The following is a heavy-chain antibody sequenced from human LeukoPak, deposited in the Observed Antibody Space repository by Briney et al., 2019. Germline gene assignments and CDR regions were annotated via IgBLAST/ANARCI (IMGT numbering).Heavy chain of an antibody. CDR2: ISSSGGYT. CDR3: ARADSTSWFDY. V-gene: IGHV3-11*05. CDR1: GFTFSTYW. Sequence: GGSLRLSCAGSGFTFSTYWMSWVRQAPGKGLEWVSYISSSGGYTNHADSVKGRFTISRDNAKNSLYLQMNSLRAEDTAVYYCARADSTSWFDYWGQGTQVTVSS. J-gene: IGHJ4*02. D-gene: IGHD6-13*01.